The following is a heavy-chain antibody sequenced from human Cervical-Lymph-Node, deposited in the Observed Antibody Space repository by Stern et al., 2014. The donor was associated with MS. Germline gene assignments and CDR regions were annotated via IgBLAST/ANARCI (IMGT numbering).Heavy chain of an antibody. V-gene: IGHV3-30*03. CDR2: ISYNGNLK. CDR3: ARDMTTVTAFDY. Sequence: MQLVESGGGVVQPGRSLRLSWVVSGFTFSNYGMHWVRQAPGKGLEWVAIISYNGNLKYYSDSVKGRFTISRDNSKATLYLEMSSLIGEDTAVYYCARDMTTVTAFDYWGQGTPVTVSS. D-gene: IGHD4-17*01. CDR1: GFTFSNYG. J-gene: IGHJ4*02.